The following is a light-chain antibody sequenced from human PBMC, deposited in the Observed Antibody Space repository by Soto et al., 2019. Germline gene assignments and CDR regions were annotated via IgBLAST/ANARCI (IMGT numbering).Light chain of an antibody. CDR2: GAS. J-gene: IGKJ2*01. Sequence: EIVLTQSPGTLSLSPGERATLSCRASQSVSSSYLAWYQQKPGQAPRLLIYGASSRATGIPDRFSGSGSGTAFTLTISRLEPEDFAVYYCQQYDTSPRYTFGQGTKLEIK. V-gene: IGKV3-20*01. CDR3: QQYDTSPRYT. CDR1: QSVSSSY.